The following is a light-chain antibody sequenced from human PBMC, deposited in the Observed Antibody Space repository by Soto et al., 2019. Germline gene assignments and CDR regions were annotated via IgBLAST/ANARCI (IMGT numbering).Light chain of an antibody. Sequence: DIQMTQFPSSLSASVGDRVTITCRASQGIRNDLAWFQQKPGKPPNRLIYAPSSLQSGVPSRFGGSGSGTEFTLAISSLQPEDFATFYCLQHSTYPLTFGQGTKVEIK. V-gene: IGKV1-17*01. J-gene: IGKJ1*01. CDR3: LQHSTYPLT. CDR2: APS. CDR1: QGIRND.